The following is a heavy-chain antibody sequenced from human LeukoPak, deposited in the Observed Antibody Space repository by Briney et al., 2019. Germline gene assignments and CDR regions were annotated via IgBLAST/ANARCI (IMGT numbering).Heavy chain of an antibody. V-gene: IGHV1-18*01. J-gene: IGHJ5*02. CDR3: ARTDYGDYAINWFDP. Sequence: ASVKVSCKASGYTFTSYGISWVRQAPGQGLEWMGWISAYNGNTNYAQKLQGRVTMTTDISTSTAYMELRSLRSDDTAVYYCARTDYGDYAINWFDPWGQGTLVTVSS. CDR1: GYTFTSYG. CDR2: ISAYNGNT. D-gene: IGHD4-17*01.